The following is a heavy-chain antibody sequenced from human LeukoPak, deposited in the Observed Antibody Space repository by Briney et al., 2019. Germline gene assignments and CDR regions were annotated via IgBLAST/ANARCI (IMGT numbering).Heavy chain of an antibody. V-gene: IGHV3-30*02. J-gene: IGHJ4*02. CDR3: ARDRHIAAAGYYFDY. D-gene: IGHD6-25*01. CDR2: IRYDGSNK. Sequence: GGSLRLSCAASGFTFSSYGMHWVRQAPGKGLEWVAFIRYDGSNKYYADSVKGRFTISRDNSKNTLYLQMNSLRVEDMAVYYCARDRHIAAAGYYFDYWGQGTLVTVSS. CDR1: GFTFSSYG.